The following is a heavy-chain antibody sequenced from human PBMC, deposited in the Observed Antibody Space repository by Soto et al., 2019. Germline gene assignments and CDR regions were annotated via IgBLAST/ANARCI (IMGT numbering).Heavy chain of an antibody. V-gene: IGHV1-46*01. CDR2: INPSGGST. CDR1: GYTFTSYY. Sequence: ASVKVSCKASGYTFTSYYMHWVRQAPGQGLEWMGIINPSGGSTSYAQKFQGRVTMTRDTSTSTVYMELSSLRSEDTAVYYCARGGYNWNDLTWFDPWGQGTLVTVSS. J-gene: IGHJ5*02. D-gene: IGHD1-20*01. CDR3: ARGGYNWNDLTWFDP.